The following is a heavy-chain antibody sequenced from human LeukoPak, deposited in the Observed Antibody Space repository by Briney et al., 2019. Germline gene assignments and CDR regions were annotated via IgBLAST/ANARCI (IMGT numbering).Heavy chain of an antibody. J-gene: IGHJ5*02. CDR2: ISSSSSYI. CDR1: GFTFSSYE. V-gene: IGHV3-21*01. CDR3: ARDREREVGATNPNWFDP. Sequence: PGGSLRLSCAASGFTFSSYEMNWVRQAPGKGLEWVSSISSSSSYIYYADSVKGRFTISRDNAKNSLYLQMNSLRAEDTAVYYCARDREREVGATNPNWFDPWGQGTLVTVSS. D-gene: IGHD1-26*01.